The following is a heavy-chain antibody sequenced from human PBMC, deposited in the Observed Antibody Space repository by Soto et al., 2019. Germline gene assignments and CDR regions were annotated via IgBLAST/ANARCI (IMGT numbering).Heavy chain of an antibody. V-gene: IGHV4-59*08. CDR3: ARLGITGTTLYFDY. D-gene: IGHD1-20*01. J-gene: IGHJ4*02. CDR1: GGSISSYY. CDR2: IYYSGST. Sequence: QVQLQESGPGLVKPSETLSLTCTVSGGSISSYYWSWIRQPPGKGLEWIGYIYYSGSTNYNPSLKSRVTISVDTSKNQFSLKLSSVTAADTAVYYCARLGITGTTLYFDYWGQGTLVTVSS.